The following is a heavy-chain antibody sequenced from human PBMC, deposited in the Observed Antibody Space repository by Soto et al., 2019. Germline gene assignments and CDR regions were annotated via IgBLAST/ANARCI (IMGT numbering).Heavy chain of an antibody. Sequence: QMQLQESGPGLVKPSETLSLTCIVSGGSISSYYWCWIRQPPGKGLEWIGYIYYSGSTNYNPSRRSRVTTSLYTSKNQFSLKLSSVTAADTAVYYCARDGASGYFDLWGRGTLVTVSS. D-gene: IGHD3-16*01. CDR3: ARDGASGYFDL. CDR1: GGSISSYY. CDR2: IYYSGST. V-gene: IGHV4-59*01. J-gene: IGHJ2*01.